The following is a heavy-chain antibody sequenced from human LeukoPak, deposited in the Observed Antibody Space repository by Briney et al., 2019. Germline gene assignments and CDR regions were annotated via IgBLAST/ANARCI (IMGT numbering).Heavy chain of an antibody. J-gene: IGHJ4*02. Sequence: GGSLRLSCAASGFTFSNYAMSWVRQAPGKGLEWVSAISGSGGGTYYADSVKGRFTISRDNSKNTLYLQMNSLRAEDTAVYYCATRSSYFDYWGQGTLVTVSS. CDR1: GFTFSNYA. V-gene: IGHV3-23*01. CDR3: ATRSSYFDY. CDR2: ISGSGGGT.